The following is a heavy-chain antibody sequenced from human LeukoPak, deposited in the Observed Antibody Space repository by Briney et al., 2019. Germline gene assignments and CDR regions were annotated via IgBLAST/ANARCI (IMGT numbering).Heavy chain of an antibody. J-gene: IGHJ4*02. CDR3: AREESSATIDY. V-gene: IGHV3-11*04. CDR1: GFTFSDYC. CDR2: ISSSGNTI. Sequence: GGSLRLSCAASGFTFSDYCMSWLRQAPGKGLEWISYISSSGNTIYYADSVKGRFTISRDNAKNSLYLQMNSLRAEDTAVYYCAREESSATIDYWGQGTLVTVSS.